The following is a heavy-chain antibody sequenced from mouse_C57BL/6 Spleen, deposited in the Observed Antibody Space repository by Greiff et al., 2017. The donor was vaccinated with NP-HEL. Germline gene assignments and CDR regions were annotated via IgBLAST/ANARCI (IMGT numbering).Heavy chain of an antibody. J-gene: IGHJ4*01. CDR3: ARDPFTTVVEGDAMDY. D-gene: IGHD1-1*01. CDR2: ISDGGSYT. CDR1: GFTFSSYA. V-gene: IGHV5-4*01. Sequence: EVQLVESGGGLVKPGGSLKLSCAASGFTFSSYAMSWVRQTPEKRLEWVATISDGGSYTYYPDNVKGRFTISRDNAKNNLYLQMSHLKSEDTAMYYCARDPFTTVVEGDAMDYWGQGTSVTVSS.